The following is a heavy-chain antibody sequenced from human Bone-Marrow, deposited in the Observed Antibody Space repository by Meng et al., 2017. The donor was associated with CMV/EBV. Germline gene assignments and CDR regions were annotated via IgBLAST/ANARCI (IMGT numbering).Heavy chain of an antibody. D-gene: IGHD3-3*01. V-gene: IGHV3-74*01. Sequence: GGSLRLSCAASGFTFSSYWMHWVRQAPGKGLVWVSRIKSDGSSTSYADSVKGRFTISRDNAKNTLFLQMNSLRAEDTAVYYCARDQGAKNFWSGLGFDYYYGMDVWGQGTTVTVSS. J-gene: IGHJ6*02. CDR2: IKSDGSST. CDR1: GFTFSSYW. CDR3: ARDQGAKNFWSGLGFDYYYGMDV.